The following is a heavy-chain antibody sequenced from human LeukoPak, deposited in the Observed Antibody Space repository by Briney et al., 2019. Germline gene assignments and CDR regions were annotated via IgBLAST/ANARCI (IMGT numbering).Heavy chain of an antibody. CDR1: GYMFTNYF. D-gene: IGHD3-10*01. CDR3: ARGGYTSSGRSMDV. V-gene: IGHV1-46*01. Sequence: AASVKVSCKTSGYMFTNYFLHWVRQAPGQGLEWMGIINPSGGSAFYAQKFQGRVTLTRDTPTSTVYVDLSSLRSEDTAIYYCARGGYTSSGRSMDVWGQGTTVTVSS. J-gene: IGHJ6*02. CDR2: INPSGGSA.